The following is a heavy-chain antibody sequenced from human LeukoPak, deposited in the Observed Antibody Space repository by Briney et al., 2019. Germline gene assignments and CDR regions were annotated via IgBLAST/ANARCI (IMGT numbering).Heavy chain of an antibody. Sequence: PSETLSLTCIVSGGSTRNGNYAWTWIRQPPGKGLEWIGYIYYSGSTYYNPSLKSRVTISVDTSKNQFSLKLSSVTAADTAVYYCARDYSGYGGDAFDIWGQGTMVTVSS. CDR3: ARDYSGYGGDAFDI. D-gene: IGHD5-12*01. V-gene: IGHV4-30-4*08. CDR1: GGSTRNGNYA. CDR2: IYYSGST. J-gene: IGHJ3*02.